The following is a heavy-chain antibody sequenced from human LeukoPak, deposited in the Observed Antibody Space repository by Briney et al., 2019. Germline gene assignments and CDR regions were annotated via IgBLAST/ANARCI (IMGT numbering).Heavy chain of an antibody. CDR3: AIGYVSGGYHHRVFYS. V-gene: IGHV1-18*01. D-gene: IGHD3-22*01. CDR2: ISPYNGDT. CDR1: GYTFTSYV. J-gene: IGHJ4*02. Sequence: ASVKVSCKASGYTFTSYVLSWVRQAPGQGLEWVGWISPYNGDTDYAQKFQGRVTLTTDKSTTTGNMELTSLRSDDTAVYYCAIGYVSGGYHHRVFYSWGQGTLVTVSS.